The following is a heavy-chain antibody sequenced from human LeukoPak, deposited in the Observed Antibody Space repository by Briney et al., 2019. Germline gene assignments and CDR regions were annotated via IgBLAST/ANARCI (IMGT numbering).Heavy chain of an antibody. CDR2: IGSGGITI. D-gene: IGHD4-17*01. CDR3: ARDSVGDLLDY. Sequence: PGGSLRLSCEGSGFPFSSYEMNWLRQAPGKGLEWVSHIGSGGITIYYADSVKGRFTISRDNAKNSIYLQMDSLRVEDTAISYCARDSVGDLLDYWGQGTPVTVSS. J-gene: IGHJ4*02. CDR1: GFPFSSYE. V-gene: IGHV3-48*03.